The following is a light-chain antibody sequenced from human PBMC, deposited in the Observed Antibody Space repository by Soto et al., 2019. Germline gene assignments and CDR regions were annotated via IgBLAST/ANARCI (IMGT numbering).Light chain of an antibody. Sequence: IQMTQSPSSLSASVGDRVTITCRASQGIRNALGWYQQKPGKAPKLLIYAASSLQSGAPSRFSGSGSGTDFTLTISGLHPEDFATYYCLQDYNYPRTFGQGTKVDIK. CDR3: LQDYNYPRT. CDR2: AAS. J-gene: IGKJ1*01. V-gene: IGKV1-6*01. CDR1: QGIRNA.